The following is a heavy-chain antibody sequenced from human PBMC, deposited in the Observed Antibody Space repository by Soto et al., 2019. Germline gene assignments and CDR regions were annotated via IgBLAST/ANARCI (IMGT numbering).Heavy chain of an antibody. CDR3: TTDALRFLEWFSY. CDR1: GFTFSKAW. J-gene: IGHJ4*02. V-gene: IGHV3-15*01. D-gene: IGHD3-3*01. Sequence: GGSLRLSCATSGFTFSKAWMSWVRQAPGKGLEWVGRIKSETDGGTTDYAAPVKGRFTISRDDSKNTLYLQMNSLKTEDTAVYYCTTDALRFLEWFSYWGQGALVTVSS. CDR2: IKSETDGGTT.